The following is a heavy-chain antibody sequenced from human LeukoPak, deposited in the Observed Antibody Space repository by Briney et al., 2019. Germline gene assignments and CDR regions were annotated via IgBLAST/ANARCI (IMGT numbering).Heavy chain of an antibody. J-gene: IGHJ3*02. V-gene: IGHV4-30-2*01. D-gene: IGHD3-10*01. CDR3: ARGRWDFDSWFGELSHAFDI. CDR2: IYHSGST. Sequence: PSETLSLTCTVSGGSISSGGYYWSWIRQPPGKGLEWIGYIYHSGSTYYNPSLKSRVTISVDRSKNQFSLKLSSVTAADTAVYYCARGRWDFDSWFGELSHAFDIWGQGTMVTVSS. CDR1: GGSISSGGYY.